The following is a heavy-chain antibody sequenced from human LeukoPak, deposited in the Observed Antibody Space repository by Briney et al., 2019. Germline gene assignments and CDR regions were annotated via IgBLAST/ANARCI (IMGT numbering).Heavy chain of an antibody. CDR2: IYYSGST. D-gene: IGHD5-18*01. CDR3: ARVRWSYGPYYYYYMDV. Sequence: QSSETLSLTCTVSGGSISSSSYYWGWIRQPPGKGLEWIGSIYYSGSTYYNPSLKSRVTISVDTSKNQFSLKLSSVTAADTAVYYCARVRWSYGPYYYYYMDVWGKGTTVTISS. J-gene: IGHJ6*03. V-gene: IGHV4-39*07. CDR1: GGSISSSSYY.